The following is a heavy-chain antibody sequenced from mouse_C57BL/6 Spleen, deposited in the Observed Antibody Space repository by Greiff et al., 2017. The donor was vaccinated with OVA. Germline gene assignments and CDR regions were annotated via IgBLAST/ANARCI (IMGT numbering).Heavy chain of an antibody. CDR1: GYTFTSYW. V-gene: IGHV1-61*01. J-gene: IGHJ3*01. Sequence: QVQLQQSGAELVRPGSSVKLSCKASGYTFTSYWMDWVKQRPGQGLEWIGNVYPSDSETHYNQKFKDKATLTVDKSSSTAYMQLSSLTSEDSAVYYCAMDLYYYGSIFAYWGQGTLVTVSA. CDR3: AMDLYYYGSIFAY. CDR2: VYPSDSET. D-gene: IGHD1-1*01.